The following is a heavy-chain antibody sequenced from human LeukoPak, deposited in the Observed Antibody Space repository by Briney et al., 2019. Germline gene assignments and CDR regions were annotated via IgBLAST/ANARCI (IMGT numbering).Heavy chain of an antibody. J-gene: IGHJ3*02. Sequence: VASVKVSCKASGYTFTGYYMHWVRQAPGQGLEWMGWINPNSDDTNYAQKFQGRVTMTRDTSISTAYMELSRLRSDDTAVYYCAREDCSSTSCYTKAFDIWGQGTMVTVSS. D-gene: IGHD2-2*02. CDR1: GYTFTGYY. V-gene: IGHV1-2*02. CDR3: AREDCSSTSCYTKAFDI. CDR2: INPNSDDT.